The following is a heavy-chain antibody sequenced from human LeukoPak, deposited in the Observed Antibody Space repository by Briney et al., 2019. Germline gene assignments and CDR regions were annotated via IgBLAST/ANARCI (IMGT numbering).Heavy chain of an antibody. Sequence: GASVKVSCRVSGYTLTELSMHWVRQAPGKGLEWMGGFDPEVGETIYAQKFQGRVTMTEDTSTDTAYMELSSLRSEDTAVYYCATYSSSWYGIVSYFDLWGRGTLVTVSS. J-gene: IGHJ2*01. CDR1: GYTLTELS. CDR3: ATYSSSWYGIVSYFDL. V-gene: IGHV1-24*01. D-gene: IGHD6-13*01. CDR2: FDPEVGET.